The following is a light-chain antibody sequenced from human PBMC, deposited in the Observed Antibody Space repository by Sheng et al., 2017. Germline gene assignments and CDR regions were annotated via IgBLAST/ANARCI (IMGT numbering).Light chain of an antibody. Sequence: SYELTQPPSVSVSPGQTAIITCSGDILGDKYASWYQQKPGQSPVLVIYQDIKRPSGIPERLSGSNSGNTATLTISGTQAMDEADYYCQAWDSSTVIFGGGTKLTVL. V-gene: IGLV3-1*01. CDR2: QDI. CDR3: QAWDSSTVI. CDR1: ILGDKY. J-gene: IGLJ2*01.